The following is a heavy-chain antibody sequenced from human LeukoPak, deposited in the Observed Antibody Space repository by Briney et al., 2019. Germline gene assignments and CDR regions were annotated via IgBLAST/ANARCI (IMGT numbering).Heavy chain of an antibody. J-gene: IGHJ4*02. Sequence: GGSLRLSCAASGFTFSSYEMTWVRQAPGKGLEWVSGISGSGSDTYYVDSVKGRFTISRDNSKNTLYLLLNSLRADDTAMYYCAKERAASASGFFDFWGQGTLVTVSS. D-gene: IGHD6-19*01. V-gene: IGHV3-23*01. CDR2: ISGSGSDT. CDR1: GFTFSSYE. CDR3: AKERAASASGFFDF.